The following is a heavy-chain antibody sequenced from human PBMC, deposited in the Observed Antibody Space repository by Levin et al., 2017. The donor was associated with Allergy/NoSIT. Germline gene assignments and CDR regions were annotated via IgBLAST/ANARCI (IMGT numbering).Heavy chain of an antibody. V-gene: IGHV3-23*01. J-gene: IGHJ4*02. CDR1: GFTFSSYA. Sequence: GGSLRLSCVVSGFTFSSYAMSWIRQTPDKGPEWISIISGNSRTIYYADSVRGRFTISRDNSKNTLYLQMNSLSAQDTALYYCVSYRDGPYIHIAYWGQGTLVTVSS. CDR2: ISGNSRTI. CDR3: VSYRDGPYIHIAY. D-gene: IGHD3-16*02.